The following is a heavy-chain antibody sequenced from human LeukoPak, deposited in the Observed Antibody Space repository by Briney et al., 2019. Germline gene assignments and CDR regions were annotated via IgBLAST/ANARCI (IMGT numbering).Heavy chain of an antibody. CDR1: GFTFSDYY. J-gene: IGHJ4*02. Sequence: GGSLRLSCAASGFTFSDYYMSWIRQAPGKGLEWVSHISSSGSTIYYADSVKGRFTISRDNAKNSLYLQMNSLRAEDTAVYYCARVSPGGSYYFDYWGQGTLVSVSS. V-gene: IGHV3-11*01. D-gene: IGHD1-26*01. CDR2: ISSSGSTI. CDR3: ARVSPGGSYYFDY.